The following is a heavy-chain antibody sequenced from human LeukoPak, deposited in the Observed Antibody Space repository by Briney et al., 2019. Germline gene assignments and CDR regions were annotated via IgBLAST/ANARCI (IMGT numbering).Heavy chain of an antibody. D-gene: IGHD3-3*01. Sequence: PSETLSLTCTVSGGSISSYYWSWIRQPPGKGLEWIGYIYDSGSTNYNPSLKSRVTISVDTSKNQFSLKLSSVTAADTAVYYCARGMTYYDFWSGYHTDYYYYYMDVWGKGTTVTVSS. J-gene: IGHJ6*03. CDR1: GGSISSYY. CDR3: ARGMTYYDFWSGYHTDYYYYYMDV. V-gene: IGHV4-59*01. CDR2: IYDSGST.